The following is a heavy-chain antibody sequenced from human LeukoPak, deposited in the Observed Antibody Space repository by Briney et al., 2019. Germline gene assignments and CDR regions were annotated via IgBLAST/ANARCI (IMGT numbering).Heavy chain of an antibody. CDR3: ARHSVPTFWSGYYTSYYGMDV. Sequence: GALRLSCAASGFTFSSYAMSWVRQAPGKGLEWIGSIYYSGSTYYNPSLKSRVTISVDTSKNQFSLKLSSVTAADTAVYYCARHSVPTFWSGYYTSYYGMDVWGQGTTVTVSS. J-gene: IGHJ6*02. CDR2: IYYSGST. D-gene: IGHD3-3*01. V-gene: IGHV4-39*01. CDR1: GFTFSSYA.